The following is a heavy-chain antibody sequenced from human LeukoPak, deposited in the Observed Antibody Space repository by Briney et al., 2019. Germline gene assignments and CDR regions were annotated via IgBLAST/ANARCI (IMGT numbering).Heavy chain of an antibody. CDR3: ARVAYRYDSSAYLSY. J-gene: IGHJ4*02. D-gene: IGHD3-22*01. V-gene: IGHV3-74*01. CDR1: GFTFSSYW. Sequence: SGGSLRLSCAASGFTFSSYWLHWVRHAPGKGLVWVSRINGDGNSTSYADSVKGRFTISRDNAKNTLYLQMNSLRAEDTAMYYCARVAYRYDSSAYLSYWGQGTLVTVSS. CDR2: INGDGNST.